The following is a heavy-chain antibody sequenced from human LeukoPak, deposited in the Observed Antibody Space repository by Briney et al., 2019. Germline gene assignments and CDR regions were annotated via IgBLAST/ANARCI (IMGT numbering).Heavy chain of an antibody. CDR3: VRGQTIDY. Sequence: GGSLRLSCTPSGFAFSNYWMYWVRQAPGKGLEWVSRIKSDGSGITYSDAVEGRFTISRDNFKNTFLQMNSLRDEDTAMYYCVRGQTIDYWGQGTLVTVSS. CDR1: GFAFSNYW. J-gene: IGHJ4*02. D-gene: IGHD3-3*01. CDR2: IKSDGSGI. V-gene: IGHV3-74*03.